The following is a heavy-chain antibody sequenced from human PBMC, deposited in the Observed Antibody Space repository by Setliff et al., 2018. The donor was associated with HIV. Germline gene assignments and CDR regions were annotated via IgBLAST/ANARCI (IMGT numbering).Heavy chain of an antibody. CDR1: GYTFTSFG. D-gene: IGHD6-19*01. V-gene: IGHV1-18*01. CDR2: LSAYNGNT. J-gene: IGHJ4*02. Sequence: ASVKVSCKAYGYTFTSFGISWVRQAPGQGLEWMGWLSAYNGNTNYAQKLQGRVTRTTDTSTSTAYMERRSLRSDDTAVYYCASRSGYSSGWYVDYFDYWGQGTLVTVSS. CDR3: ASRSGYSSGWYVDYFDY.